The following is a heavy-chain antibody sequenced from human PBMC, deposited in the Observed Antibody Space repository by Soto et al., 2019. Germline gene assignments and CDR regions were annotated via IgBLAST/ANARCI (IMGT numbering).Heavy chain of an antibody. CDR2: IYWDDDK. Sequence: QITLKESGPTLVKPTQTLTLTCTFSGFSLSTSGVGVGWIRQPPGKALKWLALIYWDDDKRYSPSLKSRLTITKDPAKTQVVLTMTNMDPVDTATYYCAHSHSSGWCFDYWGQGTLVTVSS. J-gene: IGHJ4*02. CDR1: GFSLSTSGVG. D-gene: IGHD6-19*01. V-gene: IGHV2-5*02. CDR3: AHSHSSGWCFDY.